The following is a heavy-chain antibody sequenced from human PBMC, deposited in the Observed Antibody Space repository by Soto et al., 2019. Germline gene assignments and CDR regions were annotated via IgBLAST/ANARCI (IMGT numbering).Heavy chain of an antibody. V-gene: IGHV3-48*02. Sequence: GGSLRLSCVASGFSLANYPMNWVRQTPGKGLEWISYSSPRGDTIYYADSVEGRFTISRDNARNSLSLHMSSLRDEDSALYYCAKGPHTNVGWPYYFESWGQGGPVTVSS. CDR2: SSPRGDTI. CDR3: AKGPHTNVGWPYYFES. J-gene: IGHJ4*02. CDR1: GFSLANYP. D-gene: IGHD6-19*01.